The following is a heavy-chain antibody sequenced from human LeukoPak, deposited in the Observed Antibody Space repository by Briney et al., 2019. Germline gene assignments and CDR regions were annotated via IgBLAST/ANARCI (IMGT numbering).Heavy chain of an antibody. CDR1: GGTFSSYA. V-gene: IGHV1-69*04. D-gene: IGHD3-10*01. Sequence: SVKVSCKASGGTFSSYAISWVRQAPGQGLEWMGRIIPILGIANYAQKFQGRVTITADKSTSTAYMELSSLRSDDTAVYYCARGTPLWFGELSGYWGQGTLVTVSS. CDR2: IIPILGIA. CDR3: ARGTPLWFGELSGY. J-gene: IGHJ4*02.